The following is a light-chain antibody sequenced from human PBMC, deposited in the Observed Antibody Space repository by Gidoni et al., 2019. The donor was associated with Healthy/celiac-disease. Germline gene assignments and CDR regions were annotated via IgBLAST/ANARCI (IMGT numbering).Light chain of an antibody. J-gene: IGKJ2*01. CDR2: DAS. Sequence: ESGLTKSQATRSLSPGERATLSCRASQIVSSYLAWYQQKPGQAPRLLIYDASNRATGIPARFSGSGSVTDFTLTLSSLDPDYFAFYYCQQRSNWPLYTFGQGTKLEIK. CDR3: QQRSNWPLYT. CDR1: QIVSSY. V-gene: IGKV3-11*01.